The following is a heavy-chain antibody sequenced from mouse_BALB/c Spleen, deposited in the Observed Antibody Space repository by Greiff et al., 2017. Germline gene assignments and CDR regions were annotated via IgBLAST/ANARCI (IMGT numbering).Heavy chain of an antibody. Sequence: QVQLQQSGAELARPGASVKLSCKASGYTFTSYWMQWVKQRPGQGLEWIGAIYPGDGDTRYTQKFKGKATLTADKSSSTAYMQLSSLASEDSAVYYCARGGGYFDVWGAGTTVTVSS. CDR3: ARGGGYFDV. J-gene: IGHJ1*01. CDR1: GYTFTSYW. V-gene: IGHV1-87*01. CDR2: IYPGDGDT.